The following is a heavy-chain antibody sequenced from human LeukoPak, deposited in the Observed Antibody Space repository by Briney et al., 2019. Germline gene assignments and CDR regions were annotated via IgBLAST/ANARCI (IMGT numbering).Heavy chain of an antibody. CDR3: ARDRGYCSGGSCYSREFVWELNYYFDY. CDR1: GGTFSSYA. CDR2: IIPIFGTA. D-gene: IGHD2-15*01. V-gene: IGHV1-69*13. J-gene: IGHJ4*02. Sequence: ASVKVSCKASGGTFSSYAISWVRQAPGQGLEWMGGIIPIFGTANYAQKFQGRVTITADESTSTAYMELSSLRSEDTAVYYCARDRGYCSGGSCYSREFVWELNYYFDYWGQGTLVTVSS.